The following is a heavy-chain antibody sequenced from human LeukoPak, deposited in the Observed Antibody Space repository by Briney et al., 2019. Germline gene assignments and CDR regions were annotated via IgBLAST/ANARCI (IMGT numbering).Heavy chain of an antibody. V-gene: IGHV3-23*01. D-gene: IGHD3-3*01. CDR1: GFTFSSYA. CDR3: AKSESYDFWSGYYTFSNY. J-gene: IGHJ4*02. CDR2: ISGSGGST. Sequence: SGGSLRLSCAASGFTFSSYAMSWVRQAPGKGLEWVSAISGSGGSTYYADSVKGRFTISRDNSKNTLYLQMNSLRAEDTAVYYCAKSESYDFWSGYYTFSNYWGQGTLVTVSS.